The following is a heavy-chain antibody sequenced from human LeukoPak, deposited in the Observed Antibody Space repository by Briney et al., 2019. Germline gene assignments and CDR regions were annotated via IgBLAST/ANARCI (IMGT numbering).Heavy chain of an antibody. CDR2: IYHSGST. CDR3: ARDRGSGWSFQTFDY. V-gene: IGHV4-38-2*02. D-gene: IGHD6-19*01. CDR1: GYSISSGYY. J-gene: IGHJ4*02. Sequence: SETLSLACTVSGYSISSGYYWGWIRQPPGKGLEWIGSIYHSGSTYYNPSLKRRVTISVNTSKNQFSLKLSSVTAADTAVYYCARDRGSGWSFQTFDYWGQGTLVTVSS.